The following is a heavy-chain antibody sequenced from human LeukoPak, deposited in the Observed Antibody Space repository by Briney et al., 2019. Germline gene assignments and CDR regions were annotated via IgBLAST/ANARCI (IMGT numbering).Heavy chain of an antibody. D-gene: IGHD2-2*01. CDR2: IYTSGST. CDR1: GGSISSGSYY. V-gene: IGHV4-61*02. J-gene: IGHJ4*02. Sequence: PSETLSLTCTVSGGSISSGSYYWSWIRQPAGKGLEWIGRIYTSGSTNYNPSLKSRVTISVDTSKNQFSLKLSSVTAADTAVYYCARAGLGTSFYSNFDYWGQGTLVTVSS. CDR3: ARAGLGTSFYSNFDY.